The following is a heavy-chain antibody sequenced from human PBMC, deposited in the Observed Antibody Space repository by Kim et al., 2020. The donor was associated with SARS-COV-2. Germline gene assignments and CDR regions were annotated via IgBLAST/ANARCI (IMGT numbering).Heavy chain of an antibody. Sequence: SVKVSCKASGGTFSSYAISWVRQAPGQGLEWMGGIIPIFGTANYAQKFQGRVTITADESTSTAYMELSSLRSEDTAVYYCARVGGVYYYGSGSYYQGYYYYGMDVWGQGTTVTVSS. D-gene: IGHD3-10*01. CDR1: GGTFSSYA. V-gene: IGHV1-69*13. J-gene: IGHJ6*02. CDR3: ARVGGVYYYGSGSYYQGYYYYGMDV. CDR2: IIPIFGTA.